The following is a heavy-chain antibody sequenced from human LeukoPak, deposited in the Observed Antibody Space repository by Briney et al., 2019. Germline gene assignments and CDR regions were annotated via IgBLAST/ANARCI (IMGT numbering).Heavy chain of an antibody. D-gene: IGHD3-3*01. Sequence: SETLSLTCTVSGVSISSYYWSWIRQAPGKGLEWVGYIYYSGSTNYNPSLKSRVTISVETSKTQFSLKLSSVTAADTAVYYCGRNQLNYDFWSGYDYWGEGTLATVYS. CDR2: IYYSGST. J-gene: IGHJ4*02. CDR3: GRNQLNYDFWSGYDY. V-gene: IGHV4-59*08. CDR1: GVSISSYY.